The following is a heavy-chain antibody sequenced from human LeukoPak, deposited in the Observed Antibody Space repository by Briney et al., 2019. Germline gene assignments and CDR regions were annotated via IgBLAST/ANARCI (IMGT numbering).Heavy chain of an antibody. V-gene: IGHV4-4*07. D-gene: IGHD3-10*01. J-gene: IGHJ4*02. CDR3: ARDMYYYGSGSYRFDY. CDR2: IHTSGST. CDR1: GVSISSYY. Sequence: SETLSLTCTVSGVSISSYYWSWIRQPAGKGLEWIGRIHTSGSTNYNPSLQSRVTMSVDTSKNQFSLKLSSVTAADTAVYYCARDMYYYGSGSYRFDYWGQGTLVTVSS.